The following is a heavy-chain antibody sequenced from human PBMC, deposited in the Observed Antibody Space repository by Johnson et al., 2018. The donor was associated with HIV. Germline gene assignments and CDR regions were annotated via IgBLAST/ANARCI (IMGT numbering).Heavy chain of an antibody. Sequence: QMLLVESGGGVVQPGTSLRLACAASGFTFSSYWMSWVRQAPGKGLEWVAVIWYDGSNKYYADSVKGRFTISRDNSKNTLYLQMNSLRAEDTAVYYCAKARSGGPGAFDIWGQGTMVTVSS. CDR3: AKARSGGPGAFDI. J-gene: IGHJ3*02. CDR1: GFTFSSYW. V-gene: IGHV3-33*06. D-gene: IGHD6-19*01. CDR2: IWYDGSNK.